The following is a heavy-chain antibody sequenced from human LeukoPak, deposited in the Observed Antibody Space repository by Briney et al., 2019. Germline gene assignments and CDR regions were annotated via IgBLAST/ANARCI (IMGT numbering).Heavy chain of an antibody. V-gene: IGHV1-18*01. CDR2: ISDYNGST. D-gene: IGHD6-19*01. CDR3: ARVYQGIAVASRY. Sequence: ASVKVSCKASGYTVTSYGISWVRQAPGQGLVWRGGISDYNGSTNYAQKLQGRVTMTTDTSTSTAYMELRSLRSDATAVYYCARVYQGIAVASRYWGQGTLVTVSS. CDR1: GYTVTSYG. J-gene: IGHJ4*02.